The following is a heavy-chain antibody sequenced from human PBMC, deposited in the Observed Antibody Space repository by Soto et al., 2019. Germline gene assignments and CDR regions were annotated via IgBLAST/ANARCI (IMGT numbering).Heavy chain of an antibody. CDR2: IYYSGST. Sequence: PSETLSLTCTVSGGSISSYYWSWIRQPPGKGLEWIGYIYYSGSTNYNPSLKSRVTISVDTSKNQFSLKLSSVTAADTAVYYCARDRGYSFDYGMDVWGQGTTVTSP. D-gene: IGHD5-18*01. J-gene: IGHJ6*02. CDR3: ARDRGYSFDYGMDV. V-gene: IGHV4-59*01. CDR1: GGSISSYY.